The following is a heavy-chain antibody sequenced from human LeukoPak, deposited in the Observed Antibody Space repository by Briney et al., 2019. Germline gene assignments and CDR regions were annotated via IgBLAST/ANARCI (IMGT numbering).Heavy chain of an antibody. CDR2: IPNDGSSP. CDR1: GCTFSNDW. D-gene: IGHD6-13*01. J-gene: IGHJ4*02. Sequence: QPGGSLRLSCAVSGCTFSNDWMHWVRQAPGKGLMWVSRIPNDGSSPTYADSVKGRFTISRDNAKNTVYLQMNSLRAEDTAVYYCVRWHLATAGAFNWGQGTLVTVSS. V-gene: IGHV3-74*01. CDR3: VRWHLATAGAFN.